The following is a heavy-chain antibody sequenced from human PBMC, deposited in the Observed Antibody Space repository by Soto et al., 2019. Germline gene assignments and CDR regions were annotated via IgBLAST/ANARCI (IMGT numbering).Heavy chain of an antibody. Sequence: EVQLVETGGGWIQPGGSLRLSCAASGLTVSSNYMSWVRQAPGKGLEWVSVIYSGGSTYYADSVKGRFTISRDNSKNTLYLQMNSLRAEDTAVYYCARWYGSGTYDYWGQGTLVTVSS. J-gene: IGHJ4*02. CDR3: ARWYGSGTYDY. D-gene: IGHD3-10*01. V-gene: IGHV3-53*02. CDR2: IYSGGST. CDR1: GLTVSSNY.